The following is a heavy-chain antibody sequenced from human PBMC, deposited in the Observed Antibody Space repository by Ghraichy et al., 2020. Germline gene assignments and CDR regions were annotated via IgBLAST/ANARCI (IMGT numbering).Heavy chain of an antibody. J-gene: IGHJ1*01. CDR3: ARRGPQWLVEKYFQH. Sequence: SQTLSLTCAVYGGSFSGYYWSWIRQPPGKGLEWIGEINHSGSTNYNPSLKSRVTISVDTSKNQFSLKLSSVTAADTAVYYCARRGPQWLVEKYFQHWGQGTLVTVSS. CDR1: GGSFSGYY. D-gene: IGHD6-19*01. CDR2: INHSGST. V-gene: IGHV4-34*01.